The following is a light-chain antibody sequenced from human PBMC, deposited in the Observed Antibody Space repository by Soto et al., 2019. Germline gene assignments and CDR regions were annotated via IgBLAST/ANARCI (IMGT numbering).Light chain of an antibody. CDR1: QGISSA. J-gene: IGKJ2*01. CDR3: QQFNSYSPMYT. V-gene: IGKV1-13*02. CDR2: DAS. Sequence: AIPLTQSPSSLSASVGDRVTITCRASQGISSALAWYQQKPGKAPKLLIYDASSLESGVPSRFSGSGSGTDFTLTISSLQPEDFATYYCQQFNSYSPMYTFGQGTKLEIK.